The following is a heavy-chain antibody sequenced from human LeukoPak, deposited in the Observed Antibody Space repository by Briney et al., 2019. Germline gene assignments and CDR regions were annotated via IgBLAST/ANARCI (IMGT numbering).Heavy chain of an antibody. J-gene: IGHJ4*02. CDR2: IYYSGST. CDR3: ARGRDYGDNGADY. V-gene: IGHV4-59*01. D-gene: IGHD4-17*01. CDR1: GGSISSYY. Sequence: SETLSLICTVSGGSISSYYWSWIRQPPGKGLEWIGYIYYSGSTNYNPSLKSRVTISVDTSKNQFSLKLSSVTAADTAVYYCARGRDYGDNGADYWGQGTLVTVSS.